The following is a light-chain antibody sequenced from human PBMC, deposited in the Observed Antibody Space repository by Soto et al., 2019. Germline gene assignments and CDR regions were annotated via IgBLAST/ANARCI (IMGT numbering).Light chain of an antibody. CDR3: QSYDSSLGGWV. V-gene: IGLV1-40*01. Sequence: QSVLTQPPSVSETPGQRVTISCTGSSSNIGAVYGVHWYQHLPGTAPKLLIYGNNNRPSGVPDRFSGSKSGTSASLAITGRQAEDEADYYCQSYDSSLGGWVCGGGTKVTVL. CDR2: GNN. CDR1: SSNIGAVYG. J-gene: IGLJ3*02.